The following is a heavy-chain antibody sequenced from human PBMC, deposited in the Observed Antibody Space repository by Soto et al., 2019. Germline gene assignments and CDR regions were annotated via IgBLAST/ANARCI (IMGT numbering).Heavy chain of an antibody. CDR1: GGSISSYY. J-gene: IGHJ5*02. CDR2: IYYNGST. Sequence: SETLSLTCTVSGGSISSYYWSWIRQPPGKGLEWIGYIYYNGSTNYNPSLKSGVTISVDTSKNQFSLKLSSVTAADTAVYYCARGSDIVVVPAENWFDPWGQGTLVTVSS. D-gene: IGHD2-2*01. CDR3: ARGSDIVVVPAENWFDP. V-gene: IGHV4-59*01.